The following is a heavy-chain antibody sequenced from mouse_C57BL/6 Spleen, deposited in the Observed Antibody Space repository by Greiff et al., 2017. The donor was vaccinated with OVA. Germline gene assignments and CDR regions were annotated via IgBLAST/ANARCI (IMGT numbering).Heavy chain of an antibody. CDR3: ARNPYGNLWYFDV. D-gene: IGHD2-1*01. V-gene: IGHV1-59*01. CDR1: GYTFTSYW. CDR2: IDPSDSYT. Sequence: QVQLQQPGAELVRPGTSVKLSCKASGYTFTSYWMHWVKQRPGQGLEWIGVIDPSDSYTNYNQKFKGKATLTVDTSSSTAYMQLSSLTSEDSAVYYCARNPYGNLWYFDVWGTGTTVTVSS. J-gene: IGHJ1*03.